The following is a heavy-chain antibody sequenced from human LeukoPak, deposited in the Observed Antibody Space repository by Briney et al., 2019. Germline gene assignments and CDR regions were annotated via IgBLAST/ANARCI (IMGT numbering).Heavy chain of an antibody. Sequence: GGSLRLSCAASGFTVSSYYMSWVRQAPGKGLEWVSVIYSGGSTYYADSVKGRFTISRDNSKSTLYLQMNSLRAEDTAVYYCARDRGCGDCYPPANDAFDIWGRGTMVTASS. V-gene: IGHV3-66*01. J-gene: IGHJ3*02. CDR2: IYSGGST. D-gene: IGHD2-21*02. CDR3: ARDRGCGDCYPPANDAFDI. CDR1: GFTVSSYY.